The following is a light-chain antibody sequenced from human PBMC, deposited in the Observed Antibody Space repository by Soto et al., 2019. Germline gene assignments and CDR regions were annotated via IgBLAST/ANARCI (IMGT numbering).Light chain of an antibody. CDR2: EVS. J-gene: IGLJ1*01. CDR1: SSDVGGYNY. CDR3: SSFTTSTTYV. V-gene: IGLV2-14*01. Sequence: QSALTQPASVSGSAGQSITISCTGTSSDVGGYNYVCWYQHHPGKPPKLMIYEVSNRPSGVSNRFSGSKSGNTASLTISGLQAEDEADYYCSSFTTSTTYVFGNGTKVTV.